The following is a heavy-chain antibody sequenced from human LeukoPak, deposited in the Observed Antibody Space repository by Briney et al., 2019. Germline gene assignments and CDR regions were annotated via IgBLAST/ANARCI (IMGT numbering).Heavy chain of an antibody. CDR2: ISSSSSTI. J-gene: IGHJ3*02. Sequence: GGSLRLSCAASGFTFSSYSMTWVRQAPGKGLEWVSYISSSSSTIYYADSVKGRFTISRDNAKNSLYLQMNSLRAEDTAVYYCARELRFLEWLLQRNAFDIWGQGTMVTVSS. V-gene: IGHV3-48*01. D-gene: IGHD3-3*01. CDR3: ARELRFLEWLLQRNAFDI. CDR1: GFTFSSYS.